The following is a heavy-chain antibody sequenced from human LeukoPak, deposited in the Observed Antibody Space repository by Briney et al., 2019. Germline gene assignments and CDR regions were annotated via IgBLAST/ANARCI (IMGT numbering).Heavy chain of an antibody. CDR3: AALAHCGGDCYYKYYFDY. CDR2: IKSKTDGGTT. CDR1: GFXFSNAW. V-gene: IGHV3-15*01. D-gene: IGHD2-21*02. Sequence: GGSLRLSCAASGFXFSNAWISWVRQAPGKGLEWVGRIKSKTDGGTTEYAAPVKGKFTISRDDSKNTLYLQMNSLKTEDTAVYYCAALAHCGGDCYYKYYFDYWGQGTLVTVSS. J-gene: IGHJ4*02.